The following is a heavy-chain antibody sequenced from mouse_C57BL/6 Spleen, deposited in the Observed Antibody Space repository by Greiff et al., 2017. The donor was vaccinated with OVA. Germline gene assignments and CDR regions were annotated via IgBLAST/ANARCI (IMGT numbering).Heavy chain of an antibody. Sequence: VQLQQPGAELVRPGSSVKLSCKASGYTFTSYWMHWVKQRPIQGLEWIGNIDPSDSETHYNQKFKDKATLTVDKSSSTAYMQLSSLTSEDSAVYYCARHGGYGRGWYFDVWGTGTTVTVSS. V-gene: IGHV1-52*01. CDR1: GYTFTSYW. CDR3: ARHGGYGRGWYFDV. D-gene: IGHD2-2*01. CDR2: IDPSDSET. J-gene: IGHJ1*03.